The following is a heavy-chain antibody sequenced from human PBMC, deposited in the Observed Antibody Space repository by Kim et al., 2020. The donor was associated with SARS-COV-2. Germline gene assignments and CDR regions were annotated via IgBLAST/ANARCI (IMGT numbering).Heavy chain of an antibody. CDR2: INHSGST. CDR1: GGSFSGYY. Sequence: SETLSLTCAVYGGSFSGYYWSWIRQPPGKGLEWIGEINHSGSTNYNPSLKSRVTISVDTSKNQFSLKLSSVTAADTAVYYCARAWTFDYWGQGTLVTVSS. V-gene: IGHV4-34*01. J-gene: IGHJ4*02. D-gene: IGHD5-12*01. CDR3: ARAWTFDY.